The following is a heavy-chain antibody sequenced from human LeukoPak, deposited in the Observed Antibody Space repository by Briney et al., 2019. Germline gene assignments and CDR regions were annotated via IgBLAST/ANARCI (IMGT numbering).Heavy chain of an antibody. Sequence: SETLSLTCTVSGGSISSSSYYWGWIRQPPGKGLEWIGSIYYSGSTNYNPSLKSRVTISVDTSKNQFSLKLSSVTAADTAVYYCARGIAAAGSYYYYYMDVWGKGTTVTVSS. J-gene: IGHJ6*03. CDR1: GGSISSSSYY. D-gene: IGHD6-13*01. CDR2: IYYSGST. V-gene: IGHV4-39*07. CDR3: ARGIAAAGSYYYYYMDV.